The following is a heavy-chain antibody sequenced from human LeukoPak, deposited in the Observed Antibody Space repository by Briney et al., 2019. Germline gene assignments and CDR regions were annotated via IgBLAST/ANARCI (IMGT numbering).Heavy chain of an antibody. CDR3: ARAKEAPGIAAAGTDGWFDP. J-gene: IGHJ5*02. CDR1: GGSISSGGYY. V-gene: IGHV4-30-2*01. CDR2: IYHSGST. Sequence: SETLSLTCTVSGGSISSGGYYWSWIRQPPGKGLEWIGYIYHSGSTYYNPSLKSRVTISVDRSKNQFSLKLSSVTAADTAVYYCARAKEAPGIAAAGTDGWFDPWGQGTLVTVSS. D-gene: IGHD6-13*01.